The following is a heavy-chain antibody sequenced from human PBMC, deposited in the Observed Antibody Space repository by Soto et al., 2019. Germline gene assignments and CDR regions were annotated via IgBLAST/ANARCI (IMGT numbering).Heavy chain of an antibody. J-gene: IGHJ4*02. Sequence: SETLSLTCAVYGGSFSCYYWSWIRQPPGKGLEWIGEINHSGSTNYNPSLKSRVTISVDTSKNQFSLKLSSVTAADTAVYYCARGRPVSFYWGQGTLVTVSS. D-gene: IGHD3-16*01. CDR2: INHSGST. CDR1: GGSFSCYY. V-gene: IGHV4-34*01. CDR3: ARGRPVSFY.